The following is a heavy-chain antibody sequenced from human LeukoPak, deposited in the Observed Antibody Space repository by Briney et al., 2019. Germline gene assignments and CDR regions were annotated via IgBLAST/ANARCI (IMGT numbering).Heavy chain of an antibody. Sequence: PGGSLRLSCAASGFTFSSYEMNWVRQAPGKGLVWASRINRDGTSTDYADSVKGRFTTSRDNAKNTLYLQMNSLRAEDTAVYYCAKTAVAGLPDYWGQGTLVTVSS. V-gene: IGHV3-74*01. CDR3: AKTAVAGLPDY. CDR2: INRDGTST. J-gene: IGHJ4*02. D-gene: IGHD6-19*01. CDR1: GFTFSSYE.